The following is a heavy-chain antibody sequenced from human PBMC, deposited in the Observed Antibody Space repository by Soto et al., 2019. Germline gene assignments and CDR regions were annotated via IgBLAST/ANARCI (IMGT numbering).Heavy chain of an antibody. J-gene: IGHJ4*02. V-gene: IGHV1-3*01. D-gene: IGHD2-21*02. Sequence: GTSVKXTCKASGYTLTSYAMHWVRQAPGQRLEWMGWINAGNGNTKYSQKFQGRVTITRDTSASTAYMELSSLRSEDTAVYYCARSIVVVTALDYLVQGTLVTVSS. CDR2: INAGNGNT. CDR3: ARSIVVVTALDY. CDR1: GYTLTSYA.